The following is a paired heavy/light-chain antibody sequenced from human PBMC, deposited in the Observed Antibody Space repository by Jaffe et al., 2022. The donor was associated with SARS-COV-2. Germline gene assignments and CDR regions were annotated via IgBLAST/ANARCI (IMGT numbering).Heavy chain of an antibody. D-gene: IGHD1-26*01. J-gene: IGHJ4*02. V-gene: IGHV3-15*01. CDR1: GFIFSNAW. Sequence: EVQLVESGGDLVKPGGSLRLSCAASGFIFSNAWMSWVRQAPGKGLEWVGRIKSKTDGETTDYAAPVKGRFSISRDDSKNTLHLQMNSLKTEDTAVYYCTTDVRWELVPVDYWGRGTLVTVSS. CDR3: TTDVRWELVPVDY. CDR2: IKSKTDGETT.
Light chain of an antibody. CDR2: WAS. CDR1: QSVLHSSINKNL. V-gene: IGKV4-1*01. CDR3: QQYYVTPRT. Sequence: DIVMTQSPDSLTVSLGERATINCKSSQSVLHSSINKNLLAWYQQKPGQPPNLLIYWASTRQSGVPDRFSGSGSGTDFTLTISSLQPEDVAVYYCQQYYVTPRTFGQGTKVEIK. J-gene: IGKJ1*01.